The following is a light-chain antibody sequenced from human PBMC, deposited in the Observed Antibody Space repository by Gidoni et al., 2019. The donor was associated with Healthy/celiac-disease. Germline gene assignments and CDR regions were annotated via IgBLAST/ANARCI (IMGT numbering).Light chain of an antibody. V-gene: IGKV3-20*01. CDR1: QSVISSY. CDR2: GAA. CDR3: QQYGSSPRYT. J-gene: IGKJ2*01. Sequence: EIVLTQSLGTLSLSPGERATRSCRASQSVISSYLAWYQQKPGQAPRRLIHGAASRAAGVPARLSGSGSWTAFSLTISRLEPEDFAVYYCQQYGSSPRYTFGQGTKLEIK.